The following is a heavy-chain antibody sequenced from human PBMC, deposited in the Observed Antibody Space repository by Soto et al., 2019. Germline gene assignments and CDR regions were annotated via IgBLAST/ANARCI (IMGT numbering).Heavy chain of an antibody. CDR1: GFTFSTSA. V-gene: IGHV3-23*01. Sequence: EVQLLESGGGLVQPGGSLRLSCVASGFTFSTSAMNWVRQAPGKGLEWVSGIDGSDGKTYYAASVKGRFTISRDTSKSTLYLQRKGLTVEDTALYYCAKEGWQRSGWFGKFDYWGQGALVPVSS. J-gene: IGHJ4*02. CDR2: IDGSDGKT. D-gene: IGHD6-19*01. CDR3: AKEGWQRSGWFGKFDY.